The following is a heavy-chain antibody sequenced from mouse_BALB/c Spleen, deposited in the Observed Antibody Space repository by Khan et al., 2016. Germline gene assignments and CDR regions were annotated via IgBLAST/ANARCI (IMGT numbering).Heavy chain of an antibody. D-gene: IGHD1-1*01. J-gene: IGHJ3*01. V-gene: IGHV9-3*02. CDR3: AEDYYGSNWFAY. Sequence: QIQLVQSGPELKKPGETVKISCKASGYTLTNYGMNWVKQAPGKGLKWMGWINTNTGEPTYAEEFKGRFAFSLETSARTAYLQINNLKNEDTATXYCAEDYYGSNWFAYWGQGTLVTVSA. CDR2: INTNTGEP. CDR1: GYTLTNYG.